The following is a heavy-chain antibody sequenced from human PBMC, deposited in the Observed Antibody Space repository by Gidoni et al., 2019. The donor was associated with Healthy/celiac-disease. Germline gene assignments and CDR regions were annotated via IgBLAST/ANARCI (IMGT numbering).Heavy chain of an antibody. J-gene: IGHJ2*01. CDR1: AFLFSKYR. Sequence: EVQLVLSGGCLVKPGGSLILSCAASAFLFSKYRMNWVRSAPGKGLEWVSYSTSSSSYISYAESGKSRLTITRDNDKNSLYLQVNSLKAEEKAVYYCARDPKLGIGWYFDLWGRGTLVTVSS. CDR3: ARDPKLGIGWYFDL. D-gene: IGHD7-27*01. CDR2: STSSSSYI. V-gene: IGHV3-21*01.